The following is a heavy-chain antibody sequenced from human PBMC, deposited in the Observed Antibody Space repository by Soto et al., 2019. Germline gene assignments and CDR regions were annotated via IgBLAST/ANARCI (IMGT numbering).Heavy chain of an antibody. D-gene: IGHD2-15*01. Sequence: PGGSLRLSCAASGFTFSSYAMSWVRQAPGKGLEWVSAISGSGGSTYYADSVKGRFTISRDNSKNTLYLQMNSLRAEDTAVYYCARVNGVVAAPVYYGMDVWGQGTTVTVSS. V-gene: IGHV3-23*01. J-gene: IGHJ6*02. CDR3: ARVNGVVAAPVYYGMDV. CDR2: ISGSGGST. CDR1: GFTFSSYA.